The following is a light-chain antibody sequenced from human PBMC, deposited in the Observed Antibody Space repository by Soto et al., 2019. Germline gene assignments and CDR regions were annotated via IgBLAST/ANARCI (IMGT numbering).Light chain of an antibody. CDR2: AND. CDR1: SSNVGFNH. V-gene: IGLV1-44*01. CDR3: AAWDDKVYVVA. J-gene: IGLJ2*01. Sequence: QSVLTQPPSTSGTPGQRVTISCSGGSSNVGFNHVNWYQQFPGSAPRLLIYANDQRPSGVAGRFSGSKSGTSASLAISGLQCEDEADYYCAAWDDKVYVVAVGGGTKLTVL.